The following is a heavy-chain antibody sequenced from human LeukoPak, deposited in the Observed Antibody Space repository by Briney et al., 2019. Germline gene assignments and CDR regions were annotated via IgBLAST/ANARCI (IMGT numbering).Heavy chain of an antibody. CDR3: ARDRAAQDAFDI. D-gene: IGHD6-6*01. CDR2: IYSGGST. V-gene: IGHV3-66*02. J-gene: IGHJ3*02. Sequence: GGSLRLSCAASGFTVSSNYMSWVRQAPGKGLEWVSVIYSGGSTYYADSVEGRFTISRDNSKNTLYLQMNSLRAEDTAVYYCARDRAAQDAFDIWGQGTMVTVSS. CDR1: GFTVSSNY.